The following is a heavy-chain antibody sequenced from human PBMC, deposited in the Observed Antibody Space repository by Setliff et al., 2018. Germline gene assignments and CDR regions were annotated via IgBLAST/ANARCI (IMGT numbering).Heavy chain of an antibody. V-gene: IGHV3-23*01. D-gene: IGHD7-27*01. CDR1: GFTFSSYP. Sequence: QPGGSLRLSCAASGFTFSSYPMSWVRQAPGKGLEWVVLISGSGTSTYYADSVKGRFTISRDNARNALYLQMVSLRGEDTGVYFCAALDWGENFYNVDVWGKGTTVTVSS. CDR2: ISGSGTST. J-gene: IGHJ6*03. CDR3: AALDWGENFYNVDV.